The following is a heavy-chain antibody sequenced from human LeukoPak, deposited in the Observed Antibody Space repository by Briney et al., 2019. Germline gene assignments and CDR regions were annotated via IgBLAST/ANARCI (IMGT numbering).Heavy chain of an antibody. J-gene: IGHJ4*02. CDR3: ARGLRYYDILTGYYTYYFDY. CDR2: INHSGST. D-gene: IGHD3-9*01. CDR1: GGSFSGYY. Sequence: SETLSLTCTVSGGSFSGYYWSWIRQPPGKGLEWIGEINHSGSTNYNPSLKSRVTISVDTSKNQFSLKLSSVTAADTAVYYCARGLRYYDILTGYYTYYFDYWGQGTLVTVSS. V-gene: IGHV4-34*01.